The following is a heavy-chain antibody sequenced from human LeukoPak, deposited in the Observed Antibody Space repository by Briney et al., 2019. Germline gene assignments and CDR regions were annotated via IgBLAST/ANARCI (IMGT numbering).Heavy chain of an antibody. V-gene: IGHV3-21*01. D-gene: IGHD3-9*01. CDR2: ISSSSSYI. CDR1: GFTFSSYS. J-gene: IGHJ4*02. Sequence: GGSLRLSCAASGFTFSSYSMNWVRQAPGKGLEWVSSISSSSSYIYYADSVKGRFTISRDNAKNSLYLQINSLRAEDTAVYYCARDILTGSLIDYWGQGTLVTVSS. CDR3: ARDILTGSLIDY.